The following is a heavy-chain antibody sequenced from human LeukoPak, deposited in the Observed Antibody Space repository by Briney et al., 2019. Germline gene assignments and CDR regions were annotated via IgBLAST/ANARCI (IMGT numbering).Heavy chain of an antibody. J-gene: IGHJ4*02. V-gene: IGHV3-21*01. CDR1: GFTFSSYS. CDR3: ARDYYGSGSYYPY. CDR2: ISSSSSYI. Sequence: PGGSLRLPCAASGFTFSSYSMNWVRQAPGKGLEWVSSISSSSSYIYYADSVKGRFTISRDNAKNSLYLQMNSLRAEDTAVYYCARDYYGSGSYYPYWGQGTLGTVSS. D-gene: IGHD3-10*01.